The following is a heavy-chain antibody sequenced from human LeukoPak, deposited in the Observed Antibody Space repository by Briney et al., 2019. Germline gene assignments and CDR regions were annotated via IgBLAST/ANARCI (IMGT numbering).Heavy chain of an antibody. V-gene: IGHV3-23*01. CDR1: GFTLSSYA. J-gene: IGHJ4*02. Sequence: GGSLRLSCVVPGFTLSSYAMSWVRQAPGKGLEWVAATSSSDSGKYHADSVRGRFTISRDNSTNTVYLQMNSRRAEDAALYYCSKWKAIVLVPAARSPIDYWGQGTLVTVSS. CDR2: TSSSDSGK. D-gene: IGHD2-2*01. CDR3: SKWKAIVLVPAARSPIDY.